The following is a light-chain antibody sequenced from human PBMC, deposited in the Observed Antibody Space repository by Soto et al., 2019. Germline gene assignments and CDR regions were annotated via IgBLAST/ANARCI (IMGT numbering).Light chain of an antibody. J-gene: IGLJ1*01. CDR2: EVS. CDR3: KSYAGSNTYV. CDR1: SSDVGGYNY. V-gene: IGLV2-14*01. Sequence: QSVLTHPASVSGSPGQSITISCTGTSSDVGGYNYVSWYQQHPGKAPKLMIYEVSNRPSGVSNRFSGSKSGNTASLTVSGLQAADEADYFCKSYAGSNTYVFGSGTKVTVL.